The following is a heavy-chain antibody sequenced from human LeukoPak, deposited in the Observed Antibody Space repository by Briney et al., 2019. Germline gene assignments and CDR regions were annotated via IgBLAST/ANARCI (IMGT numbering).Heavy chain of an antibody. CDR1: GYSFTSYW. D-gene: IGHD1-14*01. Sequence: GESLKISCKGSGYSFTSYWIGWVRQMPGKGLEWMGIIYPGDSDTRYSPSFQGQVTTSADKSISTAYLQWSSLKASDTAIYYCARPLTTGYDGMDVWGLGTTVTVSS. CDR3: ARPLTTGYDGMDV. V-gene: IGHV5-51*01. J-gene: IGHJ6*02. CDR2: IYPGDSDT.